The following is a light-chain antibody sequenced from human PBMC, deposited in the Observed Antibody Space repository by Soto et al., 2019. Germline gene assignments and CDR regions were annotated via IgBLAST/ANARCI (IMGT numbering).Light chain of an antibody. J-gene: IGKJ4*01. CDR1: QSVSSK. V-gene: IGKV3D-15*01. CDR3: QQYNNWPLT. CDR2: SAS. Sequence: EIVMTQSPVTLSVSPGESATLSCRASQSVSSKVAWYQQKSGQAPRLLIYSASTRATGIPARFSGRGSGTEFTLTISSLQSEDFAVSYCQQYNNWPLTFGGGTKVELK.